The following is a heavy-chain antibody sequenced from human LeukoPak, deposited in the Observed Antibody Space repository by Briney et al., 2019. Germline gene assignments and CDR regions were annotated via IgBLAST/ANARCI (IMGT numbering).Heavy chain of an antibody. CDR3: ARGTWNCSGGSCYSSFDY. Sequence: SETLSLTCAVYGGSFSGYYWSWIRQPPGKGLEWIGEINHSGSTNYNPSLKSRVTISVDTYKNQFSLKLSSVTAADTAVYYCARGTWNCSGGSCYSSFDYWGQGTLVTVSS. CDR1: GGSFSGYY. J-gene: IGHJ4*02. D-gene: IGHD2-15*01. V-gene: IGHV4-34*01. CDR2: INHSGST.